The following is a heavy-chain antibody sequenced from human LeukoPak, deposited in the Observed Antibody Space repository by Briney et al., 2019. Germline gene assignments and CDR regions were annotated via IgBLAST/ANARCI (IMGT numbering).Heavy chain of an antibody. Sequence: GGSLRLSCAASGFTFSSYSMNWVRQAPGKGLEWVSSISSSSSYIYYADSVKGRFTISRDNAKNSLYLQMNSLRAEDTAVYYCARDQLTGDLIDAFDIWGQGTMVTVSS. J-gene: IGHJ3*02. V-gene: IGHV3-21*01. D-gene: IGHD7-27*01. CDR3: ARDQLTGDLIDAFDI. CDR2: ISSSSSYI. CDR1: GFTFSSYS.